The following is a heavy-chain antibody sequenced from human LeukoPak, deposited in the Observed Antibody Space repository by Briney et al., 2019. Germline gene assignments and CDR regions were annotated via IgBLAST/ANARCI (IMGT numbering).Heavy chain of an antibody. D-gene: IGHD6-19*01. V-gene: IGHV3-74*01. CDR3: ARVIYSGWEGELSD. CDR2: INSDGSTT. CDR1: GFTFSSYW. J-gene: IGHJ4*02. Sequence: PGGSLRLSCAASGFTFSSYWMHWVRQAPGKGLVWVSRINSDGSTTGYADSVMGRFTISRDNAKNTLYLQMNSLRAEDTAVYYCARVIYSGWEGELSDWGRGTLVTVSS.